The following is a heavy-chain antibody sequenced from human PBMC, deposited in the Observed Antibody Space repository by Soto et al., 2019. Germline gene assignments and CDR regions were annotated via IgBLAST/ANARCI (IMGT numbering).Heavy chain of an antibody. Sequence: QVQLVQSGPEVKKPGASVKVSCKASGYTFSTYGISWVRQAPGQGLEWMGWISVYNSNTSYAQELQGRVTMTTDTSTSTAYMELRSLKSDDTAVYYCTSFDFWSAGLDVWGQGTTVTVSS. CDR3: TSFDFWSAGLDV. D-gene: IGHD3-3*01. CDR1: GYTFSTYG. CDR2: ISVYNSNT. V-gene: IGHV1-18*01. J-gene: IGHJ6*02.